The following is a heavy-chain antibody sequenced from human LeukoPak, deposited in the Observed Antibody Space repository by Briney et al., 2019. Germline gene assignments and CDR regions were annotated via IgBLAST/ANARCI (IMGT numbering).Heavy chain of an antibody. V-gene: IGHV3-23*01. CDR2: IVGSGVTT. J-gene: IGHJ4*02. CDR1: GFTFSNYG. D-gene: IGHD5-18*01. Sequence: GGTLRLSCVASGFTFSNYGMNWVRQAPGKGLEWVSGIVGSGVTTYYADSVKGRFTISRDNSKNTLYLHMNGLRVEDTAIYYCARDERWIQFNYWGQGPLVTVSS. CDR3: ARDERWIQFNY.